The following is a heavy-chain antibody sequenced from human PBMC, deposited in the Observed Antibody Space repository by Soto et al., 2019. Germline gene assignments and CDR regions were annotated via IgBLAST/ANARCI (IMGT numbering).Heavy chain of an antibody. Sequence: QVQLVQSGAEVRKPGASVNVSCKTSGYIFTNYGVAWVRQAPGQGLELVAWISGYNGYPKHTQKFQGRVTVTTDTTTRTGYMELRNLRSDDTAVYYCARASAGALYDFWAQGTRVTVSS. CDR3: ARASAGALYDF. D-gene: IGHD6-13*01. CDR1: GYIFTNYG. CDR2: ISGYNGYP. V-gene: IGHV1-18*01. J-gene: IGHJ4*02.